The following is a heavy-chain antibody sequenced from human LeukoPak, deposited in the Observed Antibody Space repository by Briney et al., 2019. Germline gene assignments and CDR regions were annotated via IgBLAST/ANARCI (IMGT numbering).Heavy chain of an antibody. J-gene: IGHJ4*02. D-gene: IGHD4-17*01. CDR1: GDTFDRFP. CDR3: TKGPHDYGDSVYF. CDR2: IIPVFDMT. V-gene: IGHV1-69*17. Sequence: SVKVSCKASGDTFDRFPISWVRLAPGQGLEWMGRIIPVFDMTNYAPKFQGRITMTADISTTTAYMELRSLKSEDSAIYYCTKGPHDYGDSVYFWGQGTRVTVSS.